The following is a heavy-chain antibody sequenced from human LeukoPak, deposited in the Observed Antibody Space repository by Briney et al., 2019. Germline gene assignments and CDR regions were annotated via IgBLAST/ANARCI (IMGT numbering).Heavy chain of an antibody. Sequence: PGRSLRLSCAASGFTFDDYAMHWVRQAPGKGLEWVSGISWNSGSIGYADSVKGRFTISRDNAKNSLYLQMNSLRAEDMAFYYCAKAVLGDCSSTTCYEFDYWGQGTLVTVSS. CDR3: AKAVLGDCSSTTCYEFDY. CDR1: GFTFDDYA. V-gene: IGHV3-9*03. D-gene: IGHD2-2*01. CDR2: ISWNSGSI. J-gene: IGHJ4*02.